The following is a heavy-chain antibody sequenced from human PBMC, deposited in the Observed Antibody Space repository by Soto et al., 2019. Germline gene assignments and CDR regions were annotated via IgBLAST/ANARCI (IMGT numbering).Heavy chain of an antibody. CDR2: IIPIFGTA. CDR1: GGTFSSYA. D-gene: IGHD3-10*01. CDR3: ARARYYYGSGSYYNEEDWFDP. J-gene: IGHJ5*02. V-gene: IGHV1-69*13. Sequence: ASVKVSCKASGGTFSSYAISWVRQAPGQGLEWMGGIIPIFGTANYAQKFQGRVTITADESTSTAYMELSSLRSEDTAVYYCARARYYYGSGSYYNEEDWFDPWGQGTLVTVSS.